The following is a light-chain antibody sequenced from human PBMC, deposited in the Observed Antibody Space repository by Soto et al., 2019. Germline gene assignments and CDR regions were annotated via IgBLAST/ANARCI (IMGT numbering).Light chain of an antibody. V-gene: IGKV3-20*01. CDR3: QQYGSSPQYT. Sequence: EIVLTQSPGTLSLSPGERATLSCRASQSVDSSYLAWYQQRPGQAPRLLMYGAYRRATGIPDRFSGSGSGTDFTLTISRLEPEDFAVYYCQQYGSSPQYTFGQGTKLEIK. CDR2: GAY. J-gene: IGKJ2*01. CDR1: QSVDSSY.